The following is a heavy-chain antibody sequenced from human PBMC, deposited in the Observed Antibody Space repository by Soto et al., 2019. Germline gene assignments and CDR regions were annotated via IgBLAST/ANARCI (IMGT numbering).Heavy chain of an antibody. Sequence: GASVKVSCKASGYTFTSYDINWVRQATGQGLEWMGWMNPNSGNTGYAQKFQGRVTMSRNTSISTAYMELSSLRSEDTAVYYCARHVPYCSDTSHCAYGMDVWGQGTTVTVSS. D-gene: IGHD2-2*01. CDR2: MNPNSGNT. CDR1: GYTFTSYD. CDR3: ARHVPYCSDTSHCAYGMDV. J-gene: IGHJ6*02. V-gene: IGHV1-8*01.